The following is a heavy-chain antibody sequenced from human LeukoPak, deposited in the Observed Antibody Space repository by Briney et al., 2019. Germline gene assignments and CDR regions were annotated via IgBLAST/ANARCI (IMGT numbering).Heavy chain of an antibody. CDR1: GYTFTSYG. J-gene: IGHJ6*02. CDR3: ARVSSSWYVYYYGMDV. CDR2: MNPNSGNT. V-gene: IGHV1-8*02. Sequence: ASVKVSCKASGYTFTSYGINWVRQATGQGLEWMGWMNPNSGNTGYAQKFQGRVTMTRNTSISTAYMELSSLRSEDTAVYYCARVSSSWYVYYYGMDVWGQGTTVTVSS. D-gene: IGHD6-13*01.